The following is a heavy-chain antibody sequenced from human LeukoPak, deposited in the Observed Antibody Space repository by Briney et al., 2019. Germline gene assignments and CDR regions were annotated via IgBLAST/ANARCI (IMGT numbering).Heavy chain of an antibody. CDR2: IRSKANSYAT. CDR3: ARDAYSGSYPLDY. J-gene: IGHJ4*02. V-gene: IGHV3-73*01. CDR1: GFTFSGSA. D-gene: IGHD1-26*01. Sequence: GGSLRLSCAASGFTFSGSAMHWVRQASGKGLEWVGRIRSKANSYATAYAASVKGRFTISRDDSKNTAYLQMNSLKTEDTAVYYCARDAYSGSYPLDYWGQGTLVTVSS.